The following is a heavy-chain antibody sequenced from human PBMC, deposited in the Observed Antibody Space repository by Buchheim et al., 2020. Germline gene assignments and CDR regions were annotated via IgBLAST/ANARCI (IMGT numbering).Heavy chain of an antibody. CDR3: VTSGSYYYYAMDV. CDR2: INSDGRTT. CDR1: GFTFSSYW. V-gene: IGHV3-74*01. Sequence: EVQLVESGGGLVQPGGSLRLSCAASGFTFSSYWMHWVRQAPGKGLVCVARINSDGRTTTYADSVKGRFTISRDNAMNTLYLQMNSLRAEATAVYYCVTSGSYYYYAMDVWGQGTT. D-gene: IGHD3-22*01. J-gene: IGHJ6*02.